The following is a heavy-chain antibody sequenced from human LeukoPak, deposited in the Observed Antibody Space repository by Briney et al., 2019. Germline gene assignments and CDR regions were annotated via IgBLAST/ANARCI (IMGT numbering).Heavy chain of an antibody. V-gene: IGHV4-4*07. D-gene: IGHD1/OR15-1a*01. Sequence: SETLSLTCTVSGGSISGYHWTWLRQPAGKGLEWIGRIYTSGSTNYNPSLKSRVTMSVDTSRNQFSLKLSSVTAADTAVYYCARLEHYIGHPGDAVDVSVQGTLVTVSS. CDR3: ARLEHYIGHPGDAVDV. CDR1: GGSISGYH. CDR2: IYTSGST. J-gene: IGHJ3*01.